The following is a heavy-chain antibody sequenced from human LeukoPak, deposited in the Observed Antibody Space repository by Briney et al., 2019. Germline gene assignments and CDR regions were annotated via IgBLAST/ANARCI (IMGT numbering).Heavy chain of an antibody. CDR1: GGSISSGGYS. J-gene: IGHJ5*02. V-gene: IGHV4-30-2*01. CDR3: ARGLGRGYNWFDP. Sequence: PSETLSLTCAVSGGSISSGGYSWSWIRQPPGNGLEWIGYIYHSGSTYYNPSLKSRVTISVDRSKNQFSLKLSSVTAADTAVYYCARGLGRGYNWFDPWGQGTLVTVSS. CDR2: IYHSGST. D-gene: IGHD3-10*01.